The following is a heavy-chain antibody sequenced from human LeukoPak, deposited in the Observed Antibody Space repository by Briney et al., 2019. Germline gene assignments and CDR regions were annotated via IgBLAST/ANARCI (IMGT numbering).Heavy chain of an antibody. Sequence: GRSLRLSCAASGFTFSSYGMHWVRQAPGKGLEWVAVISYDGSNKYYADSVKGRFTISRDNSKNTLYLQMNSLRAEDTAVYYCAKDPSRYYYDSSGPAGFDYWGQGTLVTVSS. CDR3: AKDPSRYYYDSSGPAGFDY. CDR1: GFTFSSYG. J-gene: IGHJ4*02. CDR2: ISYDGSNK. V-gene: IGHV3-30*18. D-gene: IGHD3-22*01.